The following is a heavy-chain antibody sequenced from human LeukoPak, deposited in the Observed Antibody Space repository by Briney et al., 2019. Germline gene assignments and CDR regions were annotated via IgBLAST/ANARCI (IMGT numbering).Heavy chain of an antibody. Sequence: GGSLRLSCAASGFTFSSYAMSWVRQAPGKGLEWVSAISGSGGSTYYADSVRGRFTISRDNAKNSLFLQMNSLRAEDTAVYYCARDEWGDAFDIWGQGTMVTVFS. V-gene: IGHV3-23*01. CDR1: GFTFSSYA. CDR3: ARDEWGDAFDI. J-gene: IGHJ3*02. CDR2: ISGSGGST. D-gene: IGHD1-26*01.